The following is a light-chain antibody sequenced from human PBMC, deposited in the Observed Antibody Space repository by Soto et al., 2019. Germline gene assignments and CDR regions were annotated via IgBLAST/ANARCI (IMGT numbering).Light chain of an antibody. Sequence: QSVLTQPASVSGSPGQSITISCTGTSSDVGAYNYVSWYQQHPGKAPKLMIYEVNNRPSGVSNRFSGSKSANTASLTISGRQAADEADYYCSSHTTSSRPWIFGGGTKVTVL. CDR3: SSHTTSSRPWI. CDR2: EVN. CDR1: SSDVGAYNY. V-gene: IGLV2-14*01. J-gene: IGLJ2*01.